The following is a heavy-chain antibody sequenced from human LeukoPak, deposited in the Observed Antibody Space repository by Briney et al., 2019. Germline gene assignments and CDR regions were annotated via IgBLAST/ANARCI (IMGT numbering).Heavy chain of an antibody. J-gene: IGHJ4*02. CDR3: AKDRPNYYGSNGHYYRRDGDY. D-gene: IGHD3-22*01. V-gene: IGHV3-23*01. CDR2: ITSSGYGT. CDR1: GLTFSIYA. Sequence: GGSLRLSCAASGLTFSIYAMSWVRQAPGKGLQWVSSITSSGYGTYYADSVEGRFTISRDNSENMLYLQMNSLRVEDTAVYFCAKDRPNYYGSNGHYYRRDGDYWGQGTLVTVSS.